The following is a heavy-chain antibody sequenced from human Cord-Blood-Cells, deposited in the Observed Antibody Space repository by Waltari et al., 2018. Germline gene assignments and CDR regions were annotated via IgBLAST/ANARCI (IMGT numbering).Heavy chain of an antibody. V-gene: IGHV3-23*01. CDR1: GFTFSSYA. CDR3: AKETGTYYDFWSGYYQAWFDP. CDR2: ISGSGGST. J-gene: IGHJ5*02. Sequence: GGGLVQPGGSLRLSCAASGFTFSSYAMSWVRQAPGKGREWVSAISGSGGSTYYADSVKGRFTISRDNSKNTLYLQMNSPRAEDTAVYYCAKETGTYYDFWSGYYQAWFDPWGQGTLVTVSS. D-gene: IGHD3-3*01.